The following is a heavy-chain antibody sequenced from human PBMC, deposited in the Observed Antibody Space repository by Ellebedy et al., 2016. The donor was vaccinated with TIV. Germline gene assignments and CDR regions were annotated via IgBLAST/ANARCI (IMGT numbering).Heavy chain of an antibody. Sequence: GGSLRLSCVASGFIFNNYWMHWVRQAPEKGLEWVANIKQDGSEKYYVDSVKGRFTISRDNAKNSLYLQMNSLRVEDTAVYYCARGKPFGGDWGQGTLVTVSS. CDR3: ARGKPFGGD. D-gene: IGHD3-3*01. CDR2: IKQDGSEK. CDR1: GFIFNNYW. J-gene: IGHJ4*02. V-gene: IGHV3-7*01.